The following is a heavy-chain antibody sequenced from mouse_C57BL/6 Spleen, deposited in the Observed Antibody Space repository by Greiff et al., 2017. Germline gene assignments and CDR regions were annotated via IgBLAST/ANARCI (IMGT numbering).Heavy chain of an antibody. CDR3: ARFTTVVARNYFDY. D-gene: IGHD1-1*01. V-gene: IGHV1-50*01. CDR2: IDPSDSYT. J-gene: IGHJ2*01. CDR1: GYTFTSYW. Sequence: QVHVKQPGAELVKPGASVKLSCKASGYTFTSYWMQWVKQRPGQGLEWIGEIDPSDSYTNYNQKFKGKATLTVDTSSSTAYMQLSSLTSEDSAVYYCARFTTVVARNYFDYWGQGTTLTVSS.